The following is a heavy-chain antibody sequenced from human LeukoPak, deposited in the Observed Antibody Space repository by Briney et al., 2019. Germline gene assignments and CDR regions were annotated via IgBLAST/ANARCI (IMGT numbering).Heavy chain of an antibody. D-gene: IGHD6-13*01. CDR1: GYTFTDYY. CDR3: ATDRGIAAAGALDY. V-gene: IGHV1-69-2*01. J-gene: IGHJ4*02. Sequence: ASVKVSCKVSGYTFTDYYMHWVQQAPGKGLEWMGLVDPEDGETIYAEKFQGRVTITADTSTDTAYMELSSLRSEDTAVYYCATDRGIAAAGALDYWGQGTLVPVSS. CDR2: VDPEDGET.